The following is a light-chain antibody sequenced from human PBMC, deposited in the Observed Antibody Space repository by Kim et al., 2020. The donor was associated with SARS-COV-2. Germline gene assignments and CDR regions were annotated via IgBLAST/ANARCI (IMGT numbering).Light chain of an antibody. V-gene: IGKV3-11*01. J-gene: IGKJ4*01. Sequence: SCCPGEIATRSGRAGPGVSSYLCWYQQKHGQAPRLLIYDASSRATGIPARFSGSRSGTDFTLTISSLAPEDVADYYCQQRSNWPTFGGGTKVDIK. CDR3: QQRSNWPT. CDR2: DAS. CDR1: PGVSSY.